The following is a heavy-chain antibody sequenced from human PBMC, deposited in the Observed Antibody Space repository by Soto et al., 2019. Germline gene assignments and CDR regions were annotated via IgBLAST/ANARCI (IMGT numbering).Heavy chain of an antibody. CDR2: ISGSGGTT. CDR3: AKSTFGVTAVNPLEDY. Sequence: EVQLLESGGGLVQPGGSLRLSCAASGFTFSSYAMSWVRQAPGKGLEWVSAISGSGGTTHYAASVKGRFTISRDNSKNTLSLQMNSLRAEDTAVYYCAKSTFGVTAVNPLEDYWGQGTLVTVSS. J-gene: IGHJ4*02. D-gene: IGHD2-21*02. V-gene: IGHV3-23*01. CDR1: GFTFSSYA.